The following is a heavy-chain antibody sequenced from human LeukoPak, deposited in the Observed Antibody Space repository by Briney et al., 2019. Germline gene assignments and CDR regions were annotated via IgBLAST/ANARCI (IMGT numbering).Heavy chain of an antibody. J-gene: IGHJ4*02. V-gene: IGHV4-31*03. CDR1: GGSISSGGYY. CDR3: ARLLPSLPRGTTLDY. CDR2: IYYSGST. D-gene: IGHD2-15*01. Sequence: RASQTLSLTCTVSGGSISSGGYYWSWIRQHPGKGLEWIGYIYYSGSTYYNPSLKSRVTISVDTSKNQFSLKLSSVTAADTAVYYCARLLPSLPRGTTLDYWGQGTLVTVSS.